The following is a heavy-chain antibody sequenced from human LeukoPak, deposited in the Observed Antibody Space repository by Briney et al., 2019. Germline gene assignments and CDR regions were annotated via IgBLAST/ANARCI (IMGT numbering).Heavy chain of an antibody. V-gene: IGHV3-23*01. J-gene: IGHJ4*02. CDR3: ARDSGYSYTSAEFDY. CDR2: ISGRAGGT. Sequence: GGSLRLSCAASGFTFSSYPMSWVRQAPGKGLEWVSAISGRAGGTYYADSVKGRFTISRDNSKNTLYLQMNSLRAEDTAVYYCARDSGYSYTSAEFDYWGQGTLVTVSS. CDR1: GFTFSSYP. D-gene: IGHD5-18*01.